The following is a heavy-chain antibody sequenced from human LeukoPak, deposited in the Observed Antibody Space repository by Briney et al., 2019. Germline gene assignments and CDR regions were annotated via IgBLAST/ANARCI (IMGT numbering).Heavy chain of an antibody. CDR2: FDPEDGET. CDR3: ATGVVAATRFDY. Sequence: ASVKVSXKVSGYTLTELSMHWVRQAPGKGLEWMGGFDPEDGETIYAQKFQGRVTMTEDTSADTAYMELSSLRSEDTAVYYCATGVVAATRFDYWGLGTLVTVSS. J-gene: IGHJ4*02. CDR1: GYTLTELS. V-gene: IGHV1-24*01. D-gene: IGHD2-15*01.